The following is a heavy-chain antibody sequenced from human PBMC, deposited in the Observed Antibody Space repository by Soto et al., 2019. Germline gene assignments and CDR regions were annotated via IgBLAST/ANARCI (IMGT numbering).Heavy chain of an antibody. J-gene: IGHJ5*02. Sequence: EVQLVESGGGLVKPGGSLRLSCAASGFTFSSYSMNWVRQAPGKGLEWVSSISSSSSYIYYADSVKGRFTISRDNAKNSMSLQMNSLRAEDTAVYYCARDIVVVPAAVNWFDPWGQGTLVTVSS. D-gene: IGHD2-2*01. CDR3: ARDIVVVPAAVNWFDP. CDR1: GFTFSSYS. CDR2: ISSSSSYI. V-gene: IGHV3-21*01.